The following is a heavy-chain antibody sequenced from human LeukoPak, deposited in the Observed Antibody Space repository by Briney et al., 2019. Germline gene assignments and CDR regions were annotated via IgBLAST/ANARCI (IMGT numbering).Heavy chain of an antibody. CDR2: IYHSGST. J-gene: IGHJ4*02. V-gene: IGHV4-38-2*01. CDR1: GYSLISGYY. Sequence: PSETLSLTCAVSGYSLISGYYWGWIRQPPGKGLEWIGSIYHSGSTYYNPTLKSRVTISVDTSKNQFYLKLSSVTAADTAVYYCARHRYCSSTSCQGSDYWGQGTLVTVSS. CDR3: ARHRYCSSTSCQGSDY. D-gene: IGHD2-2*01.